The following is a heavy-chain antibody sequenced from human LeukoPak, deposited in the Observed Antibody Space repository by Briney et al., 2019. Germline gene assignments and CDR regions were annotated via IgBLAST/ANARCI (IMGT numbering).Heavy chain of an antibody. CDR2: IRYDGSNK. CDR1: GFTFSSYG. D-gene: IGHD1-26*01. Sequence: GGSLRLSCAASGFTFSSYGMHWVRQAPGKGLEWVAFIRYDGSNKYFADSVKGRFTISRDNFKNTLYLQMNSLRAEDTAVYYCAKAQALQWELPYYFDYWGQGTLVTVSS. J-gene: IGHJ4*02. V-gene: IGHV3-30*02. CDR3: AKAQALQWELPYYFDY.